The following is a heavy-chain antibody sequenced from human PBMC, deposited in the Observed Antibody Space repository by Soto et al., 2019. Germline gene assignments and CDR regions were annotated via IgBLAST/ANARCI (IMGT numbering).Heavy chain of an antibody. D-gene: IGHD6-13*01. Sequence: PSETLSLTCTVSGGSISSYYWSWIRQPAGKGLEWIGRIYTSGGTNYNPSLKSRVTMSVDTSKNQFSLKLSSVTAADTAVYYCARDSIAAAGTDYYYGMDVRGQGNTVTVSS. CDR2: IYTSGGT. J-gene: IGHJ6*02. CDR1: GGSISSYY. CDR3: ARDSIAAAGTDYYYGMDV. V-gene: IGHV4-4*07.